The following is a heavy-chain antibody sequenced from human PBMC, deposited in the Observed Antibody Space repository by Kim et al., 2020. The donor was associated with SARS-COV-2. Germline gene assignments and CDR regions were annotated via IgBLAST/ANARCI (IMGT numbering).Heavy chain of an antibody. CDR2: IWYDGSNK. Sequence: GGSLRLSCAASGFTFSSYAMHWVRQAPGKGLEWVAVIWYDGSNKYYADSVKGRFIISRDNSKNTLYLQMNSLRAEDTAVYYCAKDGRISNLGYFDYWGQG. J-gene: IGHJ4*02. V-gene: IGHV3-33*06. D-gene: IGHD4-4*01. CDR3: AKDGRISNLGYFDY. CDR1: GFTFSSYA.